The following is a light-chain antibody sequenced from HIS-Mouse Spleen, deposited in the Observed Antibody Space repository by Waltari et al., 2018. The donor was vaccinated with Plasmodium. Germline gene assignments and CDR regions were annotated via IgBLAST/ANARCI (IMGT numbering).Light chain of an antibody. CDR3: QQRSNWLT. CDR2: DAS. Sequence: EIVLTQSPATLSLSPGERATLSGRASQSVSSYLAWYQQKPGQAPRLLIYDASNRATGIPARFSGSGSGTDFTLTSSSLEPEDFAVYYCQQRSNWLTFGGGTKVEIK. J-gene: IGKJ4*01. V-gene: IGKV3-11*01. CDR1: QSVSSY.